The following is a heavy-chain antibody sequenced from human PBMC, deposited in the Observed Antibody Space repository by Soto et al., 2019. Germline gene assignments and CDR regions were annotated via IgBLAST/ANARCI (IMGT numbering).Heavy chain of an antibody. Sequence: GASVKVSCKASGGTFSSYTISWVRQAPGQGLEWMGGIIPIFGTANYAQKFQGRVTITADESTSTAYMELSSLRSEDTAVYYCARGRDGYKVDYWGQGTLVTVSS. J-gene: IGHJ4*02. CDR2: IIPIFGTA. CDR1: GGTFSSYT. CDR3: ARGRDGYKVDY. D-gene: IGHD5-12*01. V-gene: IGHV1-69*13.